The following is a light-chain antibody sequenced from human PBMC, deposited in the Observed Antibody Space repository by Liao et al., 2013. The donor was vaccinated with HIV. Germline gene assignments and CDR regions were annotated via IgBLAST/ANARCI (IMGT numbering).Light chain of an antibody. Sequence: SYELTQPPSVSVSPGQTASITCSGDKLGDKYACWYQQKPGQSPVLVIYQDSKRPSGIPERFSGSNSGYTATLTISRVEAGDEADYYCQVWDSDSDHYVFGTGTKVTVL. CDR2: QDS. V-gene: IGLV3-1*01. J-gene: IGLJ1*01. CDR1: KLGDKY. CDR3: QVWDSDSDHYV.